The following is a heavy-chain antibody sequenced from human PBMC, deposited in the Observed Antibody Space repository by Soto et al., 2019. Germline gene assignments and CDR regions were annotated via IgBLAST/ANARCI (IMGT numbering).Heavy chain of an antibody. V-gene: IGHV3-33*01. CDR2: IWYDGSNK. J-gene: IGHJ4*02. CDR3: ARGSPPDY. Sequence: QVQLVESGGGVVQPGRSLRLSCAASGFTFSSYGMHWVGQAPGKGLEWVTVIWYDGSNKHYADSVKGRFTISRDNSKNMVSLEMNSLRVEDTAVYYCARGSPPDYWGQGTLVTVSS. CDR1: GFTFSSYG.